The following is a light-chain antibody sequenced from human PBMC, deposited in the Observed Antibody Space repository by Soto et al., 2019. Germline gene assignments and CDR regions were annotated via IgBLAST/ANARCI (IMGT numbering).Light chain of an antibody. V-gene: IGLV7-46*01. CDR2: DTN. J-gene: IGLJ3*02. Sequence: QAVVTQEPSLTVSPGGTVSLPCGSSTGAVTRGHYTYWFQQKPGQAPRTLIYDTNNRHSWTPARFSGSLLGGKAALTLSGAQPEDEAAYYCLLSSSGARVFGGGTKLTVL. CDR3: LLSSSGARV. CDR1: TGAVTRGHY.